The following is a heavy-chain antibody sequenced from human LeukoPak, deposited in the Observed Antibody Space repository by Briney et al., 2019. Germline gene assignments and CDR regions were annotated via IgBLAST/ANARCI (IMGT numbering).Heavy chain of an antibody. D-gene: IGHD6-13*01. J-gene: IGHJ4*02. CDR2: IKQDGSEK. CDR3: ARSAGSSGWYEGYYFDY. CDR1: GFTFSRYW. V-gene: IGHV3-7*01. Sequence: GGSLRLSCAASGFTFSRYWMSWVRQAPGKGLEWVANIKQDGSEKYYVDSVKGRFTISRDNAKISLYLQMNSLRAEDTAIYYCARSAGSSGWYEGYYFDYWGQGTLVTVSS.